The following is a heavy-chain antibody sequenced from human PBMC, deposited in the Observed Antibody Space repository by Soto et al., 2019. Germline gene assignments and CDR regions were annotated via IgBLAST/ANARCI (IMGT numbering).Heavy chain of an antibody. J-gene: IGHJ4*02. V-gene: IGHV3-23*01. CDR1: GFTFSSYA. Sequence: GGSLRLSCAASGFTFSSYAMSWVRQAPGKGLEWVSAISGSGGSTYYADSVKGRFTISRDNSKNTLYLQMNSLRAEDTAVYYCAKVGADIVLMVYAITSYYFDYWGQGTLVTVSS. CDR2: ISGSGGST. D-gene: IGHD2-8*01. CDR3: AKVGADIVLMVYAITSYYFDY.